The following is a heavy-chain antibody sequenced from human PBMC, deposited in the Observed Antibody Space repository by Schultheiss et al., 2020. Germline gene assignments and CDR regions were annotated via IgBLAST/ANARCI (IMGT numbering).Heavy chain of an antibody. CDR1: GFTFSSYW. CDR3: ARGRYGWGPGLVDY. V-gene: IGHV3-7*01. Sequence: GGSLRLSCAASGFTFSSYWMSWVRQAPGKGLEWVANIKQDGSEKYYVDSVKGRFTISRDNAKNSLYLQMNSLRAEDTAVYYCARGRYGWGPGLVDYWGQGTLVTVSS. CDR2: IKQDGSEK. D-gene: IGHD2-8*02. J-gene: IGHJ4*02.